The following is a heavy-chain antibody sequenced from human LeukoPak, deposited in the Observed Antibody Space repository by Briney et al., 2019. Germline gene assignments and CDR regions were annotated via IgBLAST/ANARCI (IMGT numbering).Heavy chain of an antibody. V-gene: IGHV4-31*03. CDR3: ARGSRRNWFDP. CDR1: GDSISSGGYY. CDR2: IFSSESS. Sequence: SETLSLTCTVSGDSISSGGYYWNWIRQYPGKGLEWIGYIFSSESSYYNPSLRSRVTISVDTSKNQFSLILSSVTAADTAVCYCARGSRRNWFDPWGQGILVTVSS. J-gene: IGHJ5*02.